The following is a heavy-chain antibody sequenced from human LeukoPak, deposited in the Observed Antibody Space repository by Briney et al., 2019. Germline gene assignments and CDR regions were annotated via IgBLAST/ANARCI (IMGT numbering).Heavy chain of an antibody. D-gene: IGHD3-22*01. CDR1: GFTFSSYA. V-gene: IGHV3-23*01. CDR3: TTYRFNYHSSGDDY. J-gene: IGHJ4*02. CDR2: ISGSGGST. Sequence: GGSLRLSCAASGFTFSSYAMSWVRQAPGKGLEWVSAISGSGGSTYYADSVKGRFTISRDNSKNTLYLQMNSLKTEDTAVYYCTTYRFNYHSSGDDYWGQGTLVTVSS.